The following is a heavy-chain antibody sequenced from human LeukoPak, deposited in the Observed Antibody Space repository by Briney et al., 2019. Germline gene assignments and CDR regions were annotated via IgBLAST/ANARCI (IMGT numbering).Heavy chain of an antibody. CDR2: ISSSGSTI. D-gene: IGHD3-22*01. Sequence: TGGSLRLSCAASGFTFSSYAMSWVRQAPGKGLEWVSYISSSGSTIYYADSVKGRFTISRDNAKDSLYLQMNSLRVEDTAVYYCAKGGIFNPYELWGQGTLVTVSS. CDR3: AKGGIFNPYEL. CDR1: GFTFSSYA. V-gene: IGHV3-48*04. J-gene: IGHJ4*02.